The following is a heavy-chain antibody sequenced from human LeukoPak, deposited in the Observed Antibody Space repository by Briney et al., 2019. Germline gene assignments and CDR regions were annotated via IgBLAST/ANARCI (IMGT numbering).Heavy chain of an antibody. CDR1: GFTFSNYA. D-gene: IGHD4-17*01. Sequence: GRSLRLSCAASGFTFSNYAMSWVRQAPGKGLEWVSTVSGSASNTYYADSVKGRFTISRDNSKTTLYLQMNSLRADDTAVYYCAKGFQTYGELSFDVWGQGTLVAVSS. CDR2: VSGSASNT. J-gene: IGHJ4*02. V-gene: IGHV3-23*01. CDR3: AKGFQTYGELSFDV.